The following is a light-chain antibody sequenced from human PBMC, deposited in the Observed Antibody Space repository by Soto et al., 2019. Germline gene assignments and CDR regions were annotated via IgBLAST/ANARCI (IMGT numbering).Light chain of an antibody. Sequence: QSVLTQPASVSGSPGQSITISCTGTNSDIGGYNYVSWYQQHPGKAPKLMIYDVSNRPSGVSYRFSGSKSGNTASLTISGLQAEDEADYYCSSYTSRNTLGVFGGGTKVTVL. CDR1: NSDIGGYNY. CDR3: SSYTSRNTLGV. J-gene: IGLJ2*01. V-gene: IGLV2-14*03. CDR2: DVS.